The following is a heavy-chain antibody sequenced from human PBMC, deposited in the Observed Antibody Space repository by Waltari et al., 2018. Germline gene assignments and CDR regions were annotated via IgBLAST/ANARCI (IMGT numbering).Heavy chain of an antibody. J-gene: IGHJ6*03. CDR2: NIPAVGIQ. D-gene: IGHD3-16*01. CDR3: ARNRLYDFKNDYRYYYMDV. Sequence: QVQLVQSGAEVKKPGSSVKVSCKASGGTFSRYPISWVRQAPGQGLEWMRGNIPAVGIQYYAQRYQSIVNLTADGSTNTAYMELSSLRSEDTDEYYCARNRLYDFKNDYRYYYMDVWSKGTSATVSS. V-gene: IGHV1-69*01. CDR1: GGTFSRYP.